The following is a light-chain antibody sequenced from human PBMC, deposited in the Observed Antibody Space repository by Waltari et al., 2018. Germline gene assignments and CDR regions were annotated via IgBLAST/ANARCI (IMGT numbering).Light chain of an antibody. J-gene: IGLJ3*02. CDR3: YSAADNDLGV. V-gene: IGLV3-27*01. CDR2: KDT. Sequence: SFELTQTSSLSVSPGQTVRITCSGDVLANKYARWVQQKPGQAPIRIISKDTERPSGIPERFSGSRSGTTVTLTISGAQVEDEADYYCYSAADNDLGVFGGGTKLTVL. CDR1: VLANKY.